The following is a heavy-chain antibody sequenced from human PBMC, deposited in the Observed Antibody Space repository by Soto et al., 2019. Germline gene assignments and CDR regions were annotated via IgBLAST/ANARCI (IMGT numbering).Heavy chain of an antibody. CDR3: ARAGSTWRYFFDY. J-gene: IGHJ4*02. CDR2: VYYSGTT. Sequence: QVKLQESGPGLVKPSETLSLTCTVSGGSISSYYWTWIRQPPGQGLEWVGYVYYSGTTYYNPPLQSRVTISVDTSKNQFSLKVKSVTAADTAIYYCARAGSTWRYFFDYWGQGSLVTVSS. V-gene: IGHV4-59*01. D-gene: IGHD6-13*01. CDR1: GGSISSYY.